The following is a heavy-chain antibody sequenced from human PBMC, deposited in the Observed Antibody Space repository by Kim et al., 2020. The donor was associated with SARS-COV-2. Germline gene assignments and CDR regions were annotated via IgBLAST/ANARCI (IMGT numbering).Heavy chain of an antibody. J-gene: IGHJ6*02. Sequence: ASVKVSCKASGYTFTSYYMHWVRQAPGQGLEWMGIINPSGGSTSYAQKFQGRVTMTRDTSTSTVYMELSSLRSEDTAVYYCAREHPRDSNYDYYYYGMDVWGQGTTVTVTS. CDR1: GYTFTSYY. CDR3: AREHPRDSNYDYYYYGMDV. V-gene: IGHV1-46*01. CDR2: INPSGGST. D-gene: IGHD4-4*01.